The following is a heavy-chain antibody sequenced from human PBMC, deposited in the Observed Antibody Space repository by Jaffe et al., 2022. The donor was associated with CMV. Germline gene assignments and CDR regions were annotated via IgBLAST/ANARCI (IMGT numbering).Heavy chain of an antibody. D-gene: IGHD3-3*02. CDR3: ARRLLGGNSVDYFDY. CDR1: GGSISSDSFF. CDR2: VYYSGPT. J-gene: IGHJ4*02. Sequence: QLQLQESGPGLVKPSETLSLTCTVSGGSISSDSFFWAWIRQPPGKGLEYIGSVYYSGPTYSNPSLKSRVTMSVDTSKSQFSLKLNSVTAADTAVYYCARRLLGGNSVDYFDYWGQGTLVTVSS. V-gene: IGHV4-39*01.